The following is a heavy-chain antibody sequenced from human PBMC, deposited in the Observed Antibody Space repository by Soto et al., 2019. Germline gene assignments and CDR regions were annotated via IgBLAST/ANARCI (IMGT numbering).Heavy chain of an antibody. CDR2: IIPIFGTA. D-gene: IGHD6-13*01. Sequence: SVKVSCKASGGTFSSYAISWVRQAPGQGLEWMGGIIPIFGTANYAQKFQGRVKITADESTSTAYLEMSSLRSEETAVYYCATILEAAGTIGYYGMDVWAQRTPVTLS. CDR3: ATILEAAGTIGYYGMDV. CDR1: GGTFSSYA. V-gene: IGHV1-69*13. J-gene: IGHJ6*02.